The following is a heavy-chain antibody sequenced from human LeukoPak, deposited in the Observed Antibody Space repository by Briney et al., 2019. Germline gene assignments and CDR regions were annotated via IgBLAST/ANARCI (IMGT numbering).Heavy chain of an antibody. J-gene: IGHJ4*02. Sequence: GASVKVSCKASGYTFTGYYMHWVRQAPGQGLEGMGWINPNSGGTNYAQKFQGRVTMTRDTSISTAYMELSRLRSDDTAVYYCALASSGWIHEGYWGQGTLLTVSS. CDR2: INPNSGGT. CDR3: ALASSGWIHEGY. CDR1: GYTFTGYY. D-gene: IGHD3-3*02. V-gene: IGHV1-2*02.